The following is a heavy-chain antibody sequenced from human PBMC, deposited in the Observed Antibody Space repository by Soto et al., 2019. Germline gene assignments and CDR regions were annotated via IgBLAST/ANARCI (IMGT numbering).Heavy chain of an antibody. Sequence: QVQLVESGGGVVQPGRSLRLSCAASGFTFSSYGMHWVRQAPGKGLEWVAVISYDGSNKYYADSVKGRFTISRENSKKTLYLQMTSLRAEDTAVYYSCAGNEACDIWGQGTMVTVSS. CDR1: GFTFSSYG. J-gene: IGHJ3*02. CDR3: CAGNEACDI. CDR2: ISYDGSNK. D-gene: IGHD1-1*01. V-gene: IGHV3-30*03.